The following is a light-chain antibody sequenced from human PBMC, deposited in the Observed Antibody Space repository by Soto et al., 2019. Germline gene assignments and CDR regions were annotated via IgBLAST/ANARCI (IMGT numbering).Light chain of an antibody. CDR2: EVT. J-gene: IGLJ3*02. Sequence: QSALTQPPSASGSPGQSVTISCTGTISDVGAYNYVSWYQQHAGKAPKLVIYEVTKRPSGVPDRFSGSKSANTASLTVSGLQAEDEADYYCSSFASSNTWVFGGRTKLTVL. V-gene: IGLV2-8*01. CDR3: SSFASSNTWV. CDR1: ISDVGAYNY.